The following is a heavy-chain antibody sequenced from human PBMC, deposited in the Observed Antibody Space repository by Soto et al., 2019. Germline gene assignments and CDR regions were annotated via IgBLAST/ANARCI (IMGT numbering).Heavy chain of an antibody. D-gene: IGHD5-18*01. CDR3: ARDRLMATAGTARHYFGLDV. CDR1: GGSIRSGGYY. J-gene: IGHJ6*02. Sequence: QVQLQESGPGLVKPSQTLSLTCTGSGGSIRSGGYYWSWVRQHPRRGLEWIGNIYYSGNTYYNPSPKSRLPISVYTSKNQFSLNLSSVTAAETAVYCCARDRLMATAGTARHYFGLDVWGQGTTVTVSS. CDR2: IYYSGNT. V-gene: IGHV4-31*03.